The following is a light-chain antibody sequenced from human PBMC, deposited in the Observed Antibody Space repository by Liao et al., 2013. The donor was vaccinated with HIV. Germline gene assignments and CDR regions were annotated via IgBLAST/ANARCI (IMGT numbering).Light chain of an antibody. CDR2: KDN. Sequence: SYELTQPPSVSVSPGQTARITCSGDALPKQFAYWYQQTPGQAPVLVMYKDNERPSGIPERFSGSSSGTTVTLTISGVQAEDEADYYCQSADSSGTLVVFGGGTKLTVL. CDR3: QSADSSGTLVV. V-gene: IGLV3-25*03. J-gene: IGLJ2*01. CDR1: ALPKQF.